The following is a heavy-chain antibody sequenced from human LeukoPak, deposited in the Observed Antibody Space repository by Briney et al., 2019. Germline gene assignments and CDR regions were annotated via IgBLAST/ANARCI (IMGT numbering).Heavy chain of an antibody. V-gene: IGHV3-30*04. Sequence: GRSLRLSCAASGFTFSSYAMHWVRQAPGKGLEWVAVISYDGSKKYYADSVKGRFTISGDNSKNTLYLQMNSLRAEDTAVYYCARSLGHTPDYYYGMDVWGQGTMVTVSS. CDR2: ISYDGSKK. CDR3: ARSLGHTPDYYYGMDV. D-gene: IGHD1-14*01. CDR1: GFTFSSYA. J-gene: IGHJ6*02.